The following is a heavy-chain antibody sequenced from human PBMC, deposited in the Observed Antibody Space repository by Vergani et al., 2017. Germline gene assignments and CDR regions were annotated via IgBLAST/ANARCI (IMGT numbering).Heavy chain of an antibody. D-gene: IGHD2-2*02. CDR3: ATIGYRRWRYYFDY. CDR1: GDSISSNNC. CDR2: ICQTEDT. Sequence: QVQLQESGPGLVKPPGTLSLTCAVPGDSISSNNCWTWVRQPPGKGLGWIGEICQTEDTTYMRSLMVRVTVSVEEARNLFSLRLNSVTAADTAVYYCATIGYRRWRYYFDYWGQGILVTVSS. J-gene: IGHJ4*02. V-gene: IGHV4-4*03.